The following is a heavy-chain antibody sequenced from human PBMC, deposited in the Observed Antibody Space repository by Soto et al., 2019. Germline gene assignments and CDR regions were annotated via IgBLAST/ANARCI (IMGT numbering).Heavy chain of an antibody. CDR3: AGGGDWFYP. V-gene: IGHV4-34*01. Sequence: QVQLQQCGAGLLKPSETLSLTCAVYGWSFRGYYWNCIRQPPGKGLEWIGEINHSGSTKYNQALKSRVTRTVETSREQFSLKLNSVAAADTAVYYCAGGGDWFYPWGQGGLVTVSS. CDR1: GWSFRGYY. J-gene: IGHJ5*02. D-gene: IGHD3-16*01. CDR2: INHSGST.